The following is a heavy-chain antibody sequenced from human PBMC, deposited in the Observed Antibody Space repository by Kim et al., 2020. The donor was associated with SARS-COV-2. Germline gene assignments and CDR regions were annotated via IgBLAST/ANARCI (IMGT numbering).Heavy chain of an antibody. J-gene: IGHJ6*01. V-gene: IGHV3-7*03. CDR3: ARIWGYCSNTFCDNYYY. CDR2: IKQDGSEG. Sequence: GGSLRLYCAASGFTFSTYWMSWVRQAPGKGLEWVANIKQDGSEGYYVDSVKGRFTISRDNARTSLYLQMNGLRAEDTAVYYCARIWGYCSNTFCDNYYY. D-gene: IGHD2-2*01. CDR1: GFTFSTYW.